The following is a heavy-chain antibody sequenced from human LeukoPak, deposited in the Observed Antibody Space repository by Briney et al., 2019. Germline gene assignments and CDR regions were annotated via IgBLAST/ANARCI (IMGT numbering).Heavy chain of an antibody. Sequence: PGGSLRLSCAASGFTFSSYSMNWVRQAPGKGLEWVSYISSSSSTIYYADSVKGRFTISRDNAKNSLYLQMNSLRAEDTAVYYCARVIYSDTAMVDYWGQGTLVTVSS. D-gene: IGHD5-18*01. J-gene: IGHJ4*02. CDR1: GFTFSSYS. CDR2: ISSSSSTI. V-gene: IGHV3-48*01. CDR3: ARVIYSDTAMVDY.